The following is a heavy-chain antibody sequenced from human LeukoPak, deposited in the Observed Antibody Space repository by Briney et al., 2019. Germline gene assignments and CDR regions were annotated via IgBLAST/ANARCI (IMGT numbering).Heavy chain of an antibody. Sequence: ASVKVSCKASGYTFTDYYMHWVRQAPGQGLEWMGWINPNSGGTHYAQKFQGRVTMTRDTSISTAYMELSRLRSDDTAVYYCARDPGYSSPRGDYWGQGTLVTVSS. V-gene: IGHV1-2*02. J-gene: IGHJ4*02. CDR2: INPNSGGT. CDR1: GYTFTDYY. D-gene: IGHD5-18*01. CDR3: ARDPGYSSPRGDY.